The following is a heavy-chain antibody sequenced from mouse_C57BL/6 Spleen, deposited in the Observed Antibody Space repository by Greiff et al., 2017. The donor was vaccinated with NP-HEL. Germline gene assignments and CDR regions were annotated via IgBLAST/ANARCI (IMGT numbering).Heavy chain of an antibody. CDR3: TTGDGSSYGDY. CDR1: GFNIKDDY. Sequence: VQLQQSGAELVRPGASVKLSCTASGFNIKDDYMHWVKQRPEQGLEWIGWIDPENGDTEYASKFQGKATITADTSSNTAYLQLSSLTSEDTAVYYCTTGDGSSYGDYWGQGTTLTVSS. CDR2: IDPENGDT. V-gene: IGHV14-4*01. J-gene: IGHJ2*01. D-gene: IGHD1-1*01.